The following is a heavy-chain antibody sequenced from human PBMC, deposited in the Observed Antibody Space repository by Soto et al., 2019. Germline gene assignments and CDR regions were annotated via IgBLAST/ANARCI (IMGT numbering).Heavy chain of an antibody. CDR1: GYIFTSYW. Sequence: GESLKISCNGSGYIFTSYWISWVRQMPGKGLEWMGRIDPSDSYTNYSPSFQGHVTISADKSISTAYLQWSSLKASDTAMYYCATSAMATTPGGAFDIWGQGTMVTVSS. CDR2: IDPSDSYT. D-gene: IGHD2-8*02. V-gene: IGHV5-10-1*01. J-gene: IGHJ3*02. CDR3: ATSAMATTPGGAFDI.